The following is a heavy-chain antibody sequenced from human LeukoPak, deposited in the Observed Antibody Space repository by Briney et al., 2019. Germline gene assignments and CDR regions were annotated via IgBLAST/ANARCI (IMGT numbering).Heavy chain of an antibody. CDR3: ATTGHDYGDCGY. D-gene: IGHD4-17*01. V-gene: IGHV4-59*08. CDR1: GGSISSYY. J-gene: IGHJ4*02. Sequence: SETLSLTCTVSGGSISSYYWSWIRQPPGKGLEWIGYIYYSGSTNYNPSLKSRVTISVDTSKNQFSLKLSSVTAADTAVYYCATTGHDYGDCGYWGQGTLVTVSS. CDR2: IYYSGST.